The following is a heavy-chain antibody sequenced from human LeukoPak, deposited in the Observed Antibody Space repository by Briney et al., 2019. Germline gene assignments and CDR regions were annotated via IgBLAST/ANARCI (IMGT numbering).Heavy chain of an antibody. Sequence: PGGSLRLSCAASGFTFSSYWMNWVRQAPGKGLVWVSHINSDRNNTRYADSVKGRFTIARDNAKNTLYLQMNSLRAEETAVYYCAREAGFDIWGQGTMVTVSS. CDR2: INSDRNNT. J-gene: IGHJ3*02. CDR3: AREAGFDI. V-gene: IGHV3-74*01. CDR1: GFTFSSYW.